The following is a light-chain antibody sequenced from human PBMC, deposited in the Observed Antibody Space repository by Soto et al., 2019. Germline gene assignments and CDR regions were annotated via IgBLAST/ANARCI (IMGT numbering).Light chain of an antibody. CDR3: AAWDGSLNGWV. J-gene: IGLJ3*02. CDR2: SNN. V-gene: IGLV1-44*01. CDR1: NSNIGTNS. Sequence: QSVLTQPPSASGTPGQRVTISCSGSNSNIGTNSMNWYQQPPGTAPKLLIHSNNQRPSGVPDRFSGSKSGTSASLAISGLQSEDEADYYCAAWDGSLNGWVFGGGTKLTVL.